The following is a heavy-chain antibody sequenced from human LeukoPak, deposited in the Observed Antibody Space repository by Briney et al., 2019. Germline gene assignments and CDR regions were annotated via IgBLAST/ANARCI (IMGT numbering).Heavy chain of an antibody. CDR2: IYPNSGAT. CDR3: GTLLSNGPFDY. V-gene: IGHV1-2*02. Sequence: EASVKVSCNASGYTFTGYYMHWVRQAPGQGLEWMGYIYPNSGATKYAQKFQGRVTMTRDTSISTAYMELSGLRSDDTAVYYCGTLLSNGPFDYWGQGSLVTVSS. J-gene: IGHJ4*02. CDR1: GYTFTGYY.